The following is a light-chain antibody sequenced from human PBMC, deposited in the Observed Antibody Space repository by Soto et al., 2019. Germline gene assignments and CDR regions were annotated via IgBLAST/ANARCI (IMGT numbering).Light chain of an antibody. V-gene: IGKV3-15*01. J-gene: IGKJ4*01. CDR1: QSIRDT. CDR3: QQYDNLPLT. CDR2: SAS. Sequence: EIVMTQSPATLSVSPGGRATLSCRTSQSIRDTLAWYQQKPGQAPRLLIYSASRRATGFPARFSGSGSGTDFTFTISSLQPEDIAPYYCQQYDNLPLTFGGGTKVDIK.